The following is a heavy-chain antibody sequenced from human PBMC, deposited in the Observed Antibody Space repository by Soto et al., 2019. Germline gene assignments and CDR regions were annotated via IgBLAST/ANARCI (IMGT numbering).Heavy chain of an antibody. Sequence: PSETLSLTCTVSGDSIRYGGYYWSWIRQHPGKGLEWIGYIYYTGSTYYNPSLKSRVTISIDTSKNQFSLKLSSVTAADTAVYYCAKDPSPQPTTVVTPGWFDPWGPGTLVTVSS. CDR1: GDSIRYGGYY. V-gene: IGHV4-31*03. CDR2: IYYTGST. J-gene: IGHJ5*02. CDR3: AKDPSPQPTTVVTPGWFDP. D-gene: IGHD2-21*02.